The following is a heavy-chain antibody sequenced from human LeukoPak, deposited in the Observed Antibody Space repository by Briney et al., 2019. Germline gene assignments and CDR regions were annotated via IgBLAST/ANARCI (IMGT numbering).Heavy chain of an antibody. CDR3: ARDGDPGEQWLVLVY. D-gene: IGHD6-19*01. J-gene: IGHJ4*02. CDR2: IIPIFGTA. Sequence: GASVKVSCKASGGTFSSYAISWVRQAPGQGLEWMGGIIPIFGTANYAQKFQGRVTITADESTSTAYMELSSLRSEDTAVYYCARDGDPGEQWLVLVYWGQGTLVTVSS. CDR1: GGTFSSYA. V-gene: IGHV1-69*13.